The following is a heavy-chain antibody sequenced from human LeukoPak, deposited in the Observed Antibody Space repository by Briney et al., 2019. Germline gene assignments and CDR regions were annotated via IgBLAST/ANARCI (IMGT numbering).Heavy chain of an antibody. CDR2: ISSSGSTI. CDR3: ARAEVVSYYYDSSGYYHH. CDR1: GFTFSSYE. Sequence: GGSLRLSCVASGFTFSSYEMNWVRQAPGKGLEWASYISSSGSTIYYADSVKGRFTISRDNAKSSLYLQMNSLRAEDTAVYYCARAEVVSYYYDSSGYYHHWGQGTLVTVS. J-gene: IGHJ5*02. D-gene: IGHD3-22*01. V-gene: IGHV3-48*03.